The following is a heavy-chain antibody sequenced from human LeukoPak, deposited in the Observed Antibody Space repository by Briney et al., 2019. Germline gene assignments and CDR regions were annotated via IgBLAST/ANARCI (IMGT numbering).Heavy chain of an antibody. D-gene: IGHD4-17*01. J-gene: IGHJ5*02. CDR3: ARGLRLRFDP. V-gene: IGHV4-34*01. CDR2: INHSGST. Sequence: SETLSLTCAVYGGSFSGYYWSWIRQPPGKGLEWIGEINHSGSTNYNPSLKSRVTISVDTSKNQFSLKLSSVTAADTAVYCCARGLRLRFDPWGQGTLVTVSS. CDR1: GGSFSGYY.